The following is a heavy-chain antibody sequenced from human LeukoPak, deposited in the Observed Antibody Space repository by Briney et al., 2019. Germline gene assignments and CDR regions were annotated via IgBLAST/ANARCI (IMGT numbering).Heavy chain of an antibody. CDR1: GYTFTGYY. J-gene: IGHJ5*02. D-gene: IGHD6-13*01. CDR2: INPNSGGT. CDR3: ARDGYSSSWYRNWFDP. Sequence: ASVKVSCKASGYTFTGYYMHWVRQAPGQGLEWMGWINPNSGGTNYAQKFQGRVTMTRDTSISTAYMELSRLRSDDTAVYYCARDGYSSSWYRNWFDPWGQGTLVTVSS. V-gene: IGHV1-2*02.